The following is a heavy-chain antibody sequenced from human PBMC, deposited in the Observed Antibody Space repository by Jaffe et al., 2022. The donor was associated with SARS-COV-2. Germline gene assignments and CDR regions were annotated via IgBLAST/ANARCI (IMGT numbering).Heavy chain of an antibody. Sequence: QVQLQESGPGLVKPSETLSLTCTVSGGSISSYYWSWIRQPPGKGLEWIGYIYYSGSTNYNPSLKSRVTISVDTSKNQFSLKLSSVTAADTAVYYCARARSHRTNAERYQYSYGHDYWGQGTLVTVSS. CDR1: GGSISSYY. CDR2: IYYSGST. D-gene: IGHD5-18*01. CDR3: ARARSHRTNAERYQYSYGHDY. J-gene: IGHJ4*02. V-gene: IGHV4-59*01.